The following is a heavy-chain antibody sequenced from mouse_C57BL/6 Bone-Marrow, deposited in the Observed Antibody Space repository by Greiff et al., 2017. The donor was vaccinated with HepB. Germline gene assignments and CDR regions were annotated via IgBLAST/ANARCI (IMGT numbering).Heavy chain of an antibody. CDR2: ISSGSSTN. D-gene: IGHD1-1*01. CDR1: GFTFSDYG. CDR3: ARPDYGSSSFAY. J-gene: IGHJ3*01. Sequence: EVKLMESGGGLVKPGGSLKLSCAASGFTFSDYGMHWVRQAPEKGLEWVAYISSGSSTNYYADTVKGRFTISRDNAKNTLFLQMTSLRSEDTAMYYCARPDYGSSSFAYWGQGTLVTVSA. V-gene: IGHV5-17*01.